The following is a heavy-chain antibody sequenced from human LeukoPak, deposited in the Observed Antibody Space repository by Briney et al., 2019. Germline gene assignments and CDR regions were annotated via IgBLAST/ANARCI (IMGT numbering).Heavy chain of an antibody. Sequence: GGSLRLSCAASGFTVSSNYMSWVRQAPGKGLEWVSVIYSCGSTYYADSVKGRFTISRDNSKNTLYLQMNSLRADDTATYYCAKGVVSVATRGGFDYWGQGTLVTVSS. V-gene: IGHV3-66*01. D-gene: IGHD2-2*01. CDR2: IYSCGST. CDR3: AKGVVSVATRGGFDY. J-gene: IGHJ4*02. CDR1: GFTVSSNY.